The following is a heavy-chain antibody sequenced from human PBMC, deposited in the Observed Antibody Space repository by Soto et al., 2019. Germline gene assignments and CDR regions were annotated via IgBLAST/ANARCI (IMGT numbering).Heavy chain of an antibody. CDR1: GGTFSSYA. V-gene: IGHV1-69*13. CDR2: IIPIFGTA. CDR3: ARLRGYSYGYGAFDI. Sequence: GASVKVSCKASGGTFSSYAISWVRQAPGQGLEWMGGIIPIFGTANYAQKFQGRVTITADESTSTAYTELSSLRSEDTAVYYCARLRGYSYGYGAFDIWGQGTMVTVSS. D-gene: IGHD5-18*01. J-gene: IGHJ3*02.